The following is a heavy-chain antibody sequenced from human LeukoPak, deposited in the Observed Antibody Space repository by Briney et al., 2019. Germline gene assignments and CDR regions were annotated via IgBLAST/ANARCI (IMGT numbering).Heavy chain of an antibody. D-gene: IGHD6-19*01. Sequence: SVKVSCKASGGTFSSYAISWVRQAPRQGLEWMGGIIPIFGTANYAQKFQGRVTITADKSTSTAYMELSSLRSEDTAVYYCARDLSSGWYYFDYWGQGTLVTVSS. CDR1: GGTFSSYA. V-gene: IGHV1-69*06. CDR3: ARDLSSGWYYFDY. J-gene: IGHJ4*02. CDR2: IIPIFGTA.